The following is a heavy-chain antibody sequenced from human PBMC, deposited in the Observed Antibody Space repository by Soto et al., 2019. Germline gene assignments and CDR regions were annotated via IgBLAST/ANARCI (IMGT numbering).Heavy chain of an antibody. V-gene: IGHV5-10-1*01. D-gene: IGHD2-21*01. CDR1: GYSFTSYW. J-gene: IGHJ6*02. CDR2: IDPSDSYA. CDR3: ARSGIFDIAKPGYYYGMDV. Sequence: PGESLKISCKGSGYSFTSYWISWVRQMPGKGLEWMGRIDPSDSYANYSPSFQGHVTISADKSISTAYLQWSSLKASDTAMYYCARSGIFDIAKPGYYYGMDVWGQGTTVTVSS.